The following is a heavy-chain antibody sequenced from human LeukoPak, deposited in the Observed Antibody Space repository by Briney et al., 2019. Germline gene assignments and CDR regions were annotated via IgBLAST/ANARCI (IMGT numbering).Heavy chain of an antibody. V-gene: IGHV4-59*01. CDR3: ASRYYDSSGYSNTEYFQH. Sequence: SETLSLTCTVSGGSISSYYWSWIRQPPGKGLEWIGYIYYSGSTNYNPSLESRVTISVDTSKNQFSLKLSSVTAADTAVYYCASRYYDSSGYSNTEYFQHWGQGTLVTVSS. D-gene: IGHD3-22*01. J-gene: IGHJ1*01. CDR2: IYYSGST. CDR1: GGSISSYY.